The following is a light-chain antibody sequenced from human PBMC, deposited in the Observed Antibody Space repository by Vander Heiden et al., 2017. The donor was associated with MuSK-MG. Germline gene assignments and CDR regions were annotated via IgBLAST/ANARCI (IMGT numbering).Light chain of an antibody. V-gene: IGLV2-14*01. CDR3: SSYTSSSNAVV. CDR2: GVS. CDR1: SSDVGGYNY. Sequence: HSALTQPAPLPGSPGLSITISCTGTSSDVGGYNYVSWYQQHPGKAPKLMIYGVSNRPSGVSNRFSGSKSGNTASLTITGLQAEDEADYYCSSYTSSSNAVVFGGGTKLTVL. J-gene: IGLJ2*01.